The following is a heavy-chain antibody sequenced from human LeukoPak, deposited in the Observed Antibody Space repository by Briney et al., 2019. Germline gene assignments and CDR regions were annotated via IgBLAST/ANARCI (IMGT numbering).Heavy chain of an antibody. CDR1: GGSISSGGYY. D-gene: IGHD3-9*01. Sequence: SETLSLTCTVSGGSISSGGYYWSWIRQHPGKGLEWIGYIYYSGSTYYNPTPKSRVTISVDTSKNQLSLKLSSVTAADTAVYYCARARYDILTGPTDFDYWGQGTLVTVSS. CDR3: ARARYDILTGPTDFDY. J-gene: IGHJ4*02. V-gene: IGHV4-31*03. CDR2: IYYSGST.